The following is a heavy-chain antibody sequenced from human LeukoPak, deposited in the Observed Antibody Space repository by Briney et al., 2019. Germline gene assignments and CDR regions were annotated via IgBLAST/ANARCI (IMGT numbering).Heavy chain of an antibody. CDR2: INSDGSST. J-gene: IGHJ4*02. D-gene: IGHD3-22*01. CDR1: GFTFSSYW. V-gene: IGHV3-74*01. CDR3: ATQGLLPISDLDY. Sequence: PGGSLRLSCAASGFTFSSYWMHWVRQAPGKGLVWVSRINSDGSSTSYADSVKGRFTISRDNAKNTLYLQMNSLRAEDTAVYYCATQGLLPISDLDYWGQGTLVTVSS.